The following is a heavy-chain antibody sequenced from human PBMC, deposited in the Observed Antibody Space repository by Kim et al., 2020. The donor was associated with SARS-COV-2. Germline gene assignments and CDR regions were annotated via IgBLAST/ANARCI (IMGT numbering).Heavy chain of an antibody. Sequence: SETLSLTCAVYGGSFSGYYWSWIRQPPGKGLEWIGEINHSGSTNYNPSPKSRVTISVDTSKNQFSLKLSSVTAADTAVYYCARVGGYDFWSGYFAKTYYYYMDVWGKGTTVTVSS. V-gene: IGHV4-34*01. CDR3: ARVGGYDFWSGYFAKTYYYYMDV. J-gene: IGHJ6*03. CDR2: INHSGST. CDR1: GGSFSGYY. D-gene: IGHD3-3*01.